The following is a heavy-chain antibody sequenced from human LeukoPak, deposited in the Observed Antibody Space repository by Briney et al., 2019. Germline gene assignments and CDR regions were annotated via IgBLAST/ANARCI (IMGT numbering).Heavy chain of an antibody. V-gene: IGHV3-7*01. J-gene: IGHJ4*02. CDR3: ARGRGWVDH. CDR1: GFTVSSNY. Sequence: GGSLRLSCAASGFTVSSNYMSWVRQAPGKGLEWVANIHDDGSVRNYVDSVKGRFTISRDDARQSVYLQLNSVRGDDTALYYCARGRGWVDHWGQGTLVTVSS. D-gene: IGHD3-16*01. CDR2: IHDDGSVR.